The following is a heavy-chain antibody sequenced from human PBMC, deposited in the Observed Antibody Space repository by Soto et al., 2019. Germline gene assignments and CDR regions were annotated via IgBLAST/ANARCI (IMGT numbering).Heavy chain of an antibody. CDR1: GFTFTSYT. V-gene: IGHV3-21*01. CDR3: AKDHNYDSRGYGFDC. J-gene: IGHJ4*02. D-gene: IGHD3-22*01. CDR2: INSRSNYI. Sequence: EVQLVESGGGLVKPGGSLRLSCAASGFTFTSYTMNWVRQAPGKGLEWVSSINSRSNYIYQADSVKGRFTISRDNAKNSVYRQRTSLRVEDTAVYYCAKDHNYDSRGYGFDCWGRGTLVTVSS.